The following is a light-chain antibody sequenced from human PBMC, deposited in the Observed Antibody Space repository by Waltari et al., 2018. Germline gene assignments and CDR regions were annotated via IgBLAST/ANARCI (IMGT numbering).Light chain of an antibody. Sequence: QSALTQPASVSGSPGQSITISCTGTNSDIGYYNYVSWYQQYPGKAPKLMIFDVTRWPSGVSHRCSGSKSGNTASLTISGLQAEDEADYFWAAYTSTNTVIFGGGTKVTVL. CDR3: AAYTSTNTVI. J-gene: IGLJ2*01. CDR2: DVT. V-gene: IGLV2-14*01. CDR1: NSDIGYYNY.